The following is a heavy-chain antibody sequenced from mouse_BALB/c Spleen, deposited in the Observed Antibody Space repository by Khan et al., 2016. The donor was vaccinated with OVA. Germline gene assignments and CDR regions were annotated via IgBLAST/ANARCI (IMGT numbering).Heavy chain of an antibody. CDR2: IYPNSGGT. D-gene: IGHD1-2*01. Sequence: VQLKQSGPELVKPGASVKISCKASGYTFTDYNMDWVKQSHGKSLEWIGYIYPNSGGTGYNQKFKTKATLTVDISSSTAYMKLCSLTSEDSAVYYCTSSGYGSFAYWGQGTLVTVSA. V-gene: IGHV1S29*02. CDR3: TSSGYGSFAY. CDR1: GYTFTDYN. J-gene: IGHJ3*01.